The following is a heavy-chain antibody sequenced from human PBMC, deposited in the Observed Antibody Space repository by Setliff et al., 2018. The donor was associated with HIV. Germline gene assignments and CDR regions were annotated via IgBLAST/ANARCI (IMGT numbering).Heavy chain of an antibody. V-gene: IGHV1-8*02. D-gene: IGHD2-2*01. CDR2: MNPNSGNT. CDR1: GYTFTSYD. Sequence: ASVKVSCKASGYTFTSYDINWVRQATGQGLEWMGWMNPNSGNTGYAQKFQGWVTMTRDTSISTAYMELSRLRSDDTAVYYCASGYCSSTSCHYNFWSGYLGDYWGQGTLVTVSS. CDR3: ASGYCSSTSCHYNFWSGYLGDY. J-gene: IGHJ4*02.